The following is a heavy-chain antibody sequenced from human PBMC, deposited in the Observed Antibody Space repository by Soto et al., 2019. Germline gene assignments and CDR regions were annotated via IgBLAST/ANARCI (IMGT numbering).Heavy chain of an antibody. CDR2: INPATGAA. CDR3: ARGGGVGVAGSAAFDM. CDR1: GYPVTAYY. J-gene: IGHJ3*02. D-gene: IGHD3-3*01. V-gene: IGHV1-2*02. Sequence: QLHLVQSGAVVKKPGASVTVSCSASGYPVTAYYMHWVRQAPGRGLEWMGGINPATGAAKYTQTFQGRVTMTRDPSTNTVFMELSGLTSEDTAVFYCARGGGVGVAGSAAFDMWGQGTLVTVSS.